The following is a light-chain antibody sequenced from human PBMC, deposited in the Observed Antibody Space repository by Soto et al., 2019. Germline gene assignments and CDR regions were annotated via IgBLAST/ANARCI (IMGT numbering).Light chain of an antibody. CDR1: QSVSSS. Sequence: EVVLTQSPATLSLSPGERATLSCRASQSVSSSLAWYQQKPGQAPRLLIYDASKRATGIPARFSGSGSGTDFNFTISSLEPEDFAVYYCQQYDAWPLTFGGGTKVDIK. J-gene: IGKJ4*01. CDR2: DAS. V-gene: IGKV3-11*01. CDR3: QQYDAWPLT.